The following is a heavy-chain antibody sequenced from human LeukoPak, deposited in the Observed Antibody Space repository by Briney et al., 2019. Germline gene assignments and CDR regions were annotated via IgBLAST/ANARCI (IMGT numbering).Heavy chain of an antibody. D-gene: IGHD3-22*01. V-gene: IGHV3-48*01. CDR2: ISSDGRTI. CDR3: STDTYYYQSSGNRDY. Sequence: GGSLRLSCAASGFTFTSYNMNWVRQAPGKGLEWVSYISSDGRTIYYADSVRGRFTIPRDNPKNSLYLQMNSLRAEDTALYYCSTDTYYYQSSGNRDYWGQGTLVTVSS. J-gene: IGHJ4*02. CDR1: GFTFTSYN.